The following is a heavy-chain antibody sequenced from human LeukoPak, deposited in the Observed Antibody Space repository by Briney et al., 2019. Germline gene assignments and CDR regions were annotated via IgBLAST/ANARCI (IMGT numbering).Heavy chain of an antibody. D-gene: IGHD6-13*01. Sequence: GGSLRLSCAASGFTFSNFGITWVRQAPGKGLEWVSAISGSGGSTYYADSVKGRFTISRDNSKNTLYLQMNGLRAEDTAVYYCAKFTAAVPFTNWFDPWGQGTLVTVSS. CDR2: ISGSGGST. V-gene: IGHV3-23*01. CDR1: GFTFSNFG. CDR3: AKFTAAVPFTNWFDP. J-gene: IGHJ5*02.